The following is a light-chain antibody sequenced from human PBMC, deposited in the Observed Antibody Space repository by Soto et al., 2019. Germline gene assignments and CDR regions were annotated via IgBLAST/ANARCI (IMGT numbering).Light chain of an antibody. V-gene: IGKV3-20*01. Sequence: EIVLTQSPGTLSLSPGERATLSCRASQSVSSSYLAWYQQKPGQAPRLLIYGASRRAPGIPDRFSGSGSGTDFTLSISRLEPEDFAVYYCQQYGSSREFTFGPGTKVDMK. CDR1: QSVSSSY. CDR2: GAS. CDR3: QQYGSSREFT. J-gene: IGKJ3*01.